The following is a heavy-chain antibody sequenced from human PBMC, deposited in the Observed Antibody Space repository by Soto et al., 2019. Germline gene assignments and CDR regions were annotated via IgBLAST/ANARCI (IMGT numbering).Heavy chain of an antibody. D-gene: IGHD6-13*01. V-gene: IGHV1-46*01. J-gene: IGHJ4*02. CDR1: GYTFTSYY. CDR3: ARDLAAPGNLDY. Sequence: QVQLVQSGAEVKKPGASVKVSCKASGYTFTSYYMHWVRQAPGQGLEWMGIINPSGGSTSYAQKFLGTVTMTRDTSTSTVYMGLSSLRSEDTAVYYCARDLAAPGNLDYWGQGTLVTVSS. CDR2: INPSGGST.